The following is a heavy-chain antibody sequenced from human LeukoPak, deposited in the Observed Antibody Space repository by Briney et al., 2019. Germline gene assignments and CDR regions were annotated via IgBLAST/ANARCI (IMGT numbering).Heavy chain of an antibody. J-gene: IGHJ3*02. CDR2: ISYDGSNK. Sequence: GGSLRLSCAASGFTFSSCGMHWVRQAPGKGLEWVAVISYDGSNKYYADSVKGRFTISRDNSKNTLYLQMNSLRAEDTAVYYCAKRFDALRYFDGDDAFDIWGQGTMVTVSS. CDR1: GFTFSSCG. CDR3: AKRFDALRYFDGDDAFDI. V-gene: IGHV3-30*18. D-gene: IGHD3-9*01.